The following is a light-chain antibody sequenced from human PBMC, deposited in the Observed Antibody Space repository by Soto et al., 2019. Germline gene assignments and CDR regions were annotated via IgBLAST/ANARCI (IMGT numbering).Light chain of an antibody. J-gene: IGKJ4*01. CDR3: QKYNNWRPIT. CDR2: GAS. V-gene: IGKV3-15*01. CDR1: QSISSK. Sequence: IVMTQSPATLSVSPGERATLSCRASQSISSKLAWYQQKPGQAPRLLIYGASTRATGIPVRFSGSGSGTEFTLTITSLQSEDFAIYYCQKYNNWRPITFGGGTKVEIK.